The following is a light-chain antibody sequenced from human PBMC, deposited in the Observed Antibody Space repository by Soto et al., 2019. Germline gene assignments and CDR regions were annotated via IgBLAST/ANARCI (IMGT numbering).Light chain of an antibody. J-gene: IGKJ1*01. CDR3: QHFNSWPLL. V-gene: IGKV3-15*01. CDR2: GAS. CDR1: QNVNNR. Sequence: EVGRTQSPAMLSVSPGERATLSCRASQNVNNRLAWYQQKAGQPPRLLIYGASTRATGIPARFSGSGSGTEFTLTISSLQSEDFAVYYCQHFNSWPLLFGQGTKV.